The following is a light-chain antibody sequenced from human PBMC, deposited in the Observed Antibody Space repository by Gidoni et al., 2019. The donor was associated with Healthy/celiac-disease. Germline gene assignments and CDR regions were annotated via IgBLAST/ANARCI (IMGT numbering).Light chain of an antibody. CDR3: AAWDDSLNCVV. J-gene: IGLJ2*01. CDR1: SSNIGSNT. V-gene: IGLV1-44*01. CDR2: STN. Sequence: QSVLTQPPSASGTPGQRVTISCSGSSSNIGSNTVNWYQQLPGTAPKLLIYSTNQRPSGVPYRFSGSKSGTSASLAISGLQSEDEADYYCAAWDDSLNCVVFGGGTKLTVL.